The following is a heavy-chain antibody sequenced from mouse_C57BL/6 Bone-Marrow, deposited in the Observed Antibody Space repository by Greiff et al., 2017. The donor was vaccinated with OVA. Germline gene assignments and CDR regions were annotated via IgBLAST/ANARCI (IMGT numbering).Heavy chain of an antibody. Sequence: QVQLKQPGAELVRPGSSVKLSCKASGYTFTSYWMHWVKQRPIQGLEWIGNIDPSDSETHYNQKFTDKATLTVDKSSSTAYMQLSSLTSEDSAVYYCARGGTTDWGQGTLVTVSA. J-gene: IGHJ3*01. CDR1: GYTFTSYW. V-gene: IGHV1-52*01. D-gene: IGHD2-14*01. CDR3: ARGGTTD. CDR2: IDPSDSET.